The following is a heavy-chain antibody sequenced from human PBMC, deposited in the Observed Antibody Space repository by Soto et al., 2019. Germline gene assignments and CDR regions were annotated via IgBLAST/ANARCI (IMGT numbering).Heavy chain of an antibody. CDR3: ATTKREKQWLVKYYYGMDV. CDR2: FDPEDGET. D-gene: IGHD6-19*01. CDR1: GYTLTELS. V-gene: IGHV1-24*01. J-gene: IGHJ6*02. Sequence: GASVKVSCKVSGYTLTELSMHWLRQAPGKGLEWMGGFDPEDGETIYAQKFQGRVTMAEDTSTDTAYMELSSLRSEDTAVYYCATTKREKQWLVKYYYGMDVWGQGTTVTVSS.